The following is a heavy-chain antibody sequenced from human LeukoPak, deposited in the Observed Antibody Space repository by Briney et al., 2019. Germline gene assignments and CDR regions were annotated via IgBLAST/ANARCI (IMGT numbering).Heavy chain of an antibody. CDR2: INNDGSST. CDR1: GFGFSSYW. Sequence: PAGGSLRLSCAASGFGFSSYWMHWVRQAPGKGLVWVSRINNDGSSTSYADSVQGRLTISRDNAKNSLYLQMNSLRAEDTALYYCARVARGDYYYYYMDVWGKGTTVTVSS. V-gene: IGHV3-74*01. D-gene: IGHD3-10*01. J-gene: IGHJ6*03. CDR3: ARVARGDYYYYYMDV.